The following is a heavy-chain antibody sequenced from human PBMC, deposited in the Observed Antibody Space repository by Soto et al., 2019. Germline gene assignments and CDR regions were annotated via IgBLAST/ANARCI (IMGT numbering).Heavy chain of an antibody. CDR1: ILSFDIYA. V-gene: IGHV3-23*01. J-gene: IGHJ6*02. CDR3: AKHSGYDHYYGMDV. CDR2: TTGSGGNA. Sequence: EVQLLESGGGLVQPGGSLRLSCAASILSFDIYAMSLVRQAPGKGLEWVSATTGSGGNAYYAGSVKGRFTISRDNSKNTLYLQMDSLRAEDTAVYYCAKHSGYDHYYGMDVWGQGTTVTVSS. D-gene: IGHD5-12*01.